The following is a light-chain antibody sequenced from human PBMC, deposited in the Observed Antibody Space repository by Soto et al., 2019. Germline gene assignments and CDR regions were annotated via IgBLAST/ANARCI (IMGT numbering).Light chain of an antibody. V-gene: IGKV1-5*01. CDR2: AAS. Sequence: DIQMTQSPSSLSASVVDRVTITCLASQSISSYLNWYQQKPGKAPKLLIYAASSLESGVPSRFSGSGSGTEFTLTISSLQPDDFATYYCQQYNSYPWTFGQGTKVDI. J-gene: IGKJ1*01. CDR3: QQYNSYPWT. CDR1: QSISSY.